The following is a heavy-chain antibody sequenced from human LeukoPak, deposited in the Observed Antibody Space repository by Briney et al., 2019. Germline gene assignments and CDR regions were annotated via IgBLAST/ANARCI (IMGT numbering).Heavy chain of an antibody. CDR1: GGSISSGSYY. V-gene: IGHV4-61*02. J-gene: IGHJ5*02. CDR2: IYTSGST. CDR3: ARMRARCSSTSCYRFDP. Sequence: PSQTLSLTCTVSGGSISSGSYYWSWIRQPAGKGLEWIGRIYTSGSTNYNPSLKRRVTISVDTSKNQFSLKLSSVTAADTAVYYCARMRARCSSTSCYRFDPWGQGTLVTVSS. D-gene: IGHD2-2*02.